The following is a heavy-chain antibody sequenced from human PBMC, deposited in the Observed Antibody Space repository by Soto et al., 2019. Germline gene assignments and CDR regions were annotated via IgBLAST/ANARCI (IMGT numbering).Heavy chain of an antibody. J-gene: IGHJ6*02. Sequence: QVQLVESGGVVVQPGGSLRLSCEASGFTFSKFGIHWVRQAPGKGLEWVAVVSYDGSFTYYADSVKGRFTISRDNSKNTLYLQMNSLRPEDTALYYCAQDSDHLLFDYYYYGMDVWGQGTTVTVSS. V-gene: IGHV3-30*18. CDR3: AQDSDHLLFDYYYYGMDV. D-gene: IGHD2-2*01. CDR2: VSYDGSFT. CDR1: GFTFSKFG.